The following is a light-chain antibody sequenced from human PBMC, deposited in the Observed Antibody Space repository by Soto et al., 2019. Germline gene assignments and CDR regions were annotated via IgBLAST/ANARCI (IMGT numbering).Light chain of an antibody. CDR3: ALWDDSLSGYV. CDR1: TSNILRNY. CDR2: MND. V-gene: IGLV1-47*01. Sequence: QSVLTQPPSASGNPGQGLTISCSASTSNILRNYVYWYRQFPGTAPRLLISMNDQRPSGVPDRFSGSKSGTSASLAISGLRSEDGADYYCALWDDSLSGYVFGTGTKVTGL. J-gene: IGLJ1*01.